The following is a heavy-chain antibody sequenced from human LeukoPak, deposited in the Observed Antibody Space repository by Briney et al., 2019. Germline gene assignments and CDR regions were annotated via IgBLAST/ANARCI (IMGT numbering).Heavy chain of an antibody. V-gene: IGHV4-61*02. Sequence: PSETLSLTCTVSGGSISSNSYYWSWIRQPAGKGLECIGRIYTTGSTNYNPSLKSRVTISIDTSKNQFSLKLSSVTAADTAVYYCARTGGGSGLYYYMDVWGKGTTVTVSS. CDR3: ARTGGGSGLYYYMDV. D-gene: IGHD2-15*01. J-gene: IGHJ6*03. CDR1: GGSISSNSYY. CDR2: IYTTGST.